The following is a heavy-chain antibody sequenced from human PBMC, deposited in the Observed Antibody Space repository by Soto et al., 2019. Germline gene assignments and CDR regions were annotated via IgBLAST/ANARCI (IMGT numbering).Heavy chain of an antibody. CDR2: IKTNIDGGRI. Sequence: EVQLVESGGGLVKPGGSLRLSCEGSGFTFSNGWMTWVRQAPGKGLEWVGRIKTNIDGGRIDYAAPVKGRFTISRDDSKNTLYLQINSLKTDDTGVYYCTTNSVTDFYYYGMEVWGLGTTVTVSS. CDR1: GFTFSNGW. CDR3: TTNSVTDFYYYGMEV. V-gene: IGHV3-15*01. J-gene: IGHJ6*02.